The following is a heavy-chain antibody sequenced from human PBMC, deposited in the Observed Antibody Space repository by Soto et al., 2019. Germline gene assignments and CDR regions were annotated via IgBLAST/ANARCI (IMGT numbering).Heavy chain of an antibody. Sequence: SVKVSCKATGGTFSSYAISWVRQAPGQGLEWMGGIIPIFGTANHAQKFQGRVTITADKSTTTAYMELSSLRSEDTAVYYCARSIAAFEPFDYWGQGTPVTVSS. CDR3: ARSIAAFEPFDY. CDR2: IIPIFGTA. CDR1: GGTFSSYA. J-gene: IGHJ4*02. D-gene: IGHD6-6*01. V-gene: IGHV1-69*06.